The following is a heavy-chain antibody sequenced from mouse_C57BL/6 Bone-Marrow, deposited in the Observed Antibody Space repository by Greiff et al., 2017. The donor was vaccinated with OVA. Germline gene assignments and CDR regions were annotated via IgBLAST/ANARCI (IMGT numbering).Heavy chain of an antibody. V-gene: IGHV10-3*01. J-gene: IGHJ1*03. D-gene: IGHD2-1*01. CDR1: GFTFNTSA. CDR2: IRSKSSNYAT. Sequence: VQRKESGGGLVQPKGSLKLSCAASGFTFNTSAMHWVRQAPGKGLEWVARIRSKSSNYATYYADSVKDRFTISSDDSQSMLYLQMNNLKTEDTAMYYCVGGSCYYDWYVDVWGTGTTVTVSS. CDR3: VGGSCYYDWYVDV.